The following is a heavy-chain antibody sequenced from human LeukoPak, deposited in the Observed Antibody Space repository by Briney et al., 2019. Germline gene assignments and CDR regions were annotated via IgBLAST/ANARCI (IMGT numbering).Heavy chain of an antibody. CDR1: GFTFSDAW. J-gene: IGHJ5*02. V-gene: IGHV3-15*01. Sequence: PGGSLRLSCAASGFTFSDAWMSWVRQAPGKGLEWVGRIKSNIDGGTADYAAPVKGRFIISRDDSKNTLYLQMNSLKTEDTAVYYCAKDAGWFGELLVTQWFDPWGQGTLVTVSS. CDR2: IKSNIDGGTA. CDR3: AKDAGWFGELLVTQWFDP. D-gene: IGHD3-10*01.